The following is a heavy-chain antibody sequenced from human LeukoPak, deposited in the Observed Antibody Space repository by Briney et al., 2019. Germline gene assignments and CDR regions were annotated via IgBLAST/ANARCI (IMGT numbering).Heavy chain of an antibody. J-gene: IGHJ4*02. CDR3: ARDGSVYGDDY. Sequence: GGSLRLSCAASGFTFSSYEMNWVRQAQGKGLEWVSYISSSGSTIYYADSVKGRFTISRDNAKNSLYLQMNSLRAEYTAVYYCARDGSVYGDDYWGQGTLVTVSS. D-gene: IGHD4-17*01. CDR2: ISSSGSTI. CDR1: GFTFSSYE. V-gene: IGHV3-48*03.